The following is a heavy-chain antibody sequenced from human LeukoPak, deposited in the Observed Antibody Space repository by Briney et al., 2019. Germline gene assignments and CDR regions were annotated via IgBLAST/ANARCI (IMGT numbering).Heavy chain of an antibody. D-gene: IGHD6-13*01. V-gene: IGHV4-59*11. J-gene: IGHJ4*02. Sequence: PSETLSLTCTVSGGSFSSHYWSLIRQPPGKGLEWVGYIYYSGTTNYNPSLKSRVTISVDTSKNQFSLKLSSVTAADTAVYYCARGVYIAAAQYGYWGQGTLVTVSS. CDR3: ARGVYIAAAQYGY. CDR2: IYYSGTT. CDR1: GGSFSSHY.